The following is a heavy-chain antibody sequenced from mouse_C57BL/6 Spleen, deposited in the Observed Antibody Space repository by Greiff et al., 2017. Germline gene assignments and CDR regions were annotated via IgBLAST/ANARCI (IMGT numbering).Heavy chain of an antibody. D-gene: IGHD4-1*01. CDR1: GFSFNTYA. CDR3: VRHDWDGSYYAMDY. J-gene: IGHJ4*01. Sequence: EVKLQESGGGLVQPKGSLKLSCAASGFSFNTYAMNWVRQAPGKGLEWVARIRSKSNNYATYYADSVKDRFTISRDDSESMLYLQMNNLKTEDTAMYYCVRHDWDGSYYAMDYWGQGTSVTVSA. CDR2: IRSKSNNYAT. V-gene: IGHV10-1*01.